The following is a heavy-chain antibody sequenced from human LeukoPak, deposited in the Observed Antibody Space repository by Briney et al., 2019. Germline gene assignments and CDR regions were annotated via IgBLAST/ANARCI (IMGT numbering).Heavy chain of an antibody. D-gene: IGHD4-17*01. CDR2: INHSGST. CDR3: ARGGTRHDYADREFDY. J-gene: IGHJ4*02. Sequence: SETLSLTCAVYGGSFSGYYWSWIRQPPGKGLEWIGEINHSGSTNYNPSLKSRVTISVDTSKNQFSLKLSSVTAADTAVYYCARGGTRHDYADREFDYWGQGTLVNVAS. CDR1: GGSFSGYY. V-gene: IGHV4-34*01.